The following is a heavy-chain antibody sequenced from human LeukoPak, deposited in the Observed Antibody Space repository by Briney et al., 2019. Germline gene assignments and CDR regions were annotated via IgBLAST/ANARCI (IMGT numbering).Heavy chain of an antibody. CDR3: ARDGGYSSGWYDPHQH. CDR2: ISAYNGNT. Sequence: ASVTVSCKSSGGTSNTYGINWVRQAPGQGLEWMGWISAYNGNTNYAQKLQGRVTMTTDTSTSTAYMELRSLRSDDTAVYYCARDGGYSSGWYDPHQHWGQGTLVTVSS. CDR1: GGTSNTYG. V-gene: IGHV1-18*01. D-gene: IGHD6-19*01. J-gene: IGHJ1*01.